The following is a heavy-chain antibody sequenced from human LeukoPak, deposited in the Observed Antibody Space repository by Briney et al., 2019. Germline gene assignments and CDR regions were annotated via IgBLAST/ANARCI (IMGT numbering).Heavy chain of an antibody. CDR2: INSDGSST. J-gene: IGHJ4*02. CDR3: ARLFLSGSYDY. D-gene: IGHD1-26*01. V-gene: IGHV3-74*01. Sequence: AGGSLRLSCAASGFTFSSYSMNWVRQAPGKGLVWVSRINSDGSSTSYADSVKGRFTISRDNAKNTLYLQMNSLRAEDTAVYYCARLFLSGSYDYWGQGTLVTVSS. CDR1: GFTFSSYS.